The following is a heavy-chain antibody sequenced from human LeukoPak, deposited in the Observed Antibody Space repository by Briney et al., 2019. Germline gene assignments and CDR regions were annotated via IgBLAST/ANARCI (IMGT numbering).Heavy chain of an antibody. CDR3: ARDVFSRDPHYGGPVHD. Sequence: SVTVSCKASGGTFSSTVISWLRQAPGQGLEWMGGSIPIFGRTNYAQKFQGRVTITTDESTGTAYMELSSLRSEDTAVYYCARDVFSRDPHYGGPVHDWGQGTLVTVSS. D-gene: IGHD4/OR15-4a*01. CDR1: GGTFSSTV. CDR2: SIPIFGRT. J-gene: IGHJ4*02. V-gene: IGHV1-69*05.